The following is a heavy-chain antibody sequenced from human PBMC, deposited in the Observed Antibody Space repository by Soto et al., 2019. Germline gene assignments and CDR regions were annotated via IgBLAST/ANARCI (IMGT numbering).Heavy chain of an antibody. Sequence: GGSLRLACTASGFTFNTHWMHWVRQAPGKGLVWVSRIYFDGITTNYADSVKGRLTVSRDNAKNTVYLHVNTLRDEDTAVYYCARGGAMGVDYWGQGTLVNVAS. V-gene: IGHV3-74*01. CDR2: IYFDGITT. J-gene: IGHJ4*02. D-gene: IGHD1-26*01. CDR3: ARGGAMGVDY. CDR1: GFTFNTHW.